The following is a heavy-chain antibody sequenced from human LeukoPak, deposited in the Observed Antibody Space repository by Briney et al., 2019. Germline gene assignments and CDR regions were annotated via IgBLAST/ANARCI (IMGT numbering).Heavy chain of an antibody. CDR1: GGTFSSYA. V-gene: IGHV1-46*01. Sequence: GASVKVSCKASGGTFSSYAISWVRQAPGQGLEWMGIINPSGGSTSYAQKFQGRVTMTRDTFTSTVYMELSSLRSDDTAVYYCARDRVGIAVAGTPWGAFDIWGQGTTVTVS. J-gene: IGHJ3*02. CDR2: INPSGGST. CDR3: ARDRVGIAVAGTPWGAFDI. D-gene: IGHD6-19*01.